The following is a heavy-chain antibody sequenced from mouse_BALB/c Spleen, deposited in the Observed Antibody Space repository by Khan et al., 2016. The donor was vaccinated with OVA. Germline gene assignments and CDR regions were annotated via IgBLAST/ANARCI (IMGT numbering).Heavy chain of an antibody. D-gene: IGHD2-3*01. CDR1: GYTFTDYA. CDR2: ISTYSGNT. V-gene: IGHV1S137*01. CDR3: ARPAYDGYYDY. Sequence: QVQLQQSGPELVRPGVSVKISCKGSGYTFTDYAMYWVKQSHARSLEWIGLISTYSGNTNYNQNFKGKATMTVDKYSSTAYMELARLTSEDSAIYYCARPAYDGYYDYWGQGTTLTVSS. J-gene: IGHJ2*01.